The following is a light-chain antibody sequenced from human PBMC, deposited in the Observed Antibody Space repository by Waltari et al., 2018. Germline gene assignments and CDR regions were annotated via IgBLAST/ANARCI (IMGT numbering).Light chain of an antibody. Sequence: DIVMTQSPDSLAVSLGERATINCKSSQRVLYSSNKKIYLAWYQQKPGQPPKLLIYWASTRESGVPDRFSGSGSGTDFTLTISSLQAEDVAVYYCQQYYSTPPTFGGGTKVEIK. CDR2: WAS. J-gene: IGKJ4*01. V-gene: IGKV4-1*01. CDR1: QRVLYSSNKKIY. CDR3: QQYYSTPPT.